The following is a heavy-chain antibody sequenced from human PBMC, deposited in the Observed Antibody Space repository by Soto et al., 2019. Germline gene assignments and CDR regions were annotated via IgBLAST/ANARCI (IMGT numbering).Heavy chain of an antibody. Sequence: ASVKVSCKASGYTFTIYGISCVLQSPLQGLEWMGWISAYNGNTNYAQKLQGRVTMTTDTSTSTAYMELRSLRSDDTAVYYCARDRMRPSYRITIFGVVPNWFDPWGQGTLVTVSS. V-gene: IGHV1-18*04. CDR1: GYTFTIYG. CDR3: ARDRMRPSYRITIFGVVPNWFDP. CDR2: ISAYNGNT. D-gene: IGHD3-3*01. J-gene: IGHJ5*02.